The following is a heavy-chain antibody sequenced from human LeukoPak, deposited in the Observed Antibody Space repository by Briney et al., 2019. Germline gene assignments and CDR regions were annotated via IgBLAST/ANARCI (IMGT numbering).Heavy chain of an antibody. V-gene: IGHV3-30*02. CDR1: GFTFSSYG. J-gene: IGHJ4*02. CDR2: IRYDGSNK. Sequence: GGSLRLSCAASGFTFSSYGMHWVRQAPGKGLEWVAFIRYDGSNKYYADSVKGRFTISRDNAKNSLYLQMNSLRAEDTAVYYCARAKYYFDYWGQGTLVTVSS. CDR3: ARAKYYFDY.